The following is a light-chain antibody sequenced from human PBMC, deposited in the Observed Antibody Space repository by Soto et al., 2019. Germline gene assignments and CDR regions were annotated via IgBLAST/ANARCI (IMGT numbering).Light chain of an antibody. CDR2: AAS. CDR3: TLFESYLIS. CDR1: QGISSD. V-gene: IGKV1-9*01. Sequence: DNQMTQAPSFLPASIEDRVTITCRASQGISSDLAWYQQNPGKAPKLLIYAASTLQNGVPSTFSGSGSGTEFTLTICCLQAEDFGTYYSTLFESYLISFGQGA. J-gene: IGKJ5*01.